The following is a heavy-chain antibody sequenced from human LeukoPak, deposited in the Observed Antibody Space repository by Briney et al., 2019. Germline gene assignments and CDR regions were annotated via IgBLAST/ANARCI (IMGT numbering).Heavy chain of an antibody. Sequence: GRSLRLSCAASGFTFDDYAMHWVRQAPGKGLEWVSGISWNSGSIGYADSVKGRFTISRDNAKNSLYLQMNSLRAEDTALYYCARRNRITIFGVVSPTRNKNYYYMDVWGKGTTVTVSS. CDR2: ISWNSGSI. CDR3: ARRNRITIFGVVSPTRNKNYYYMDV. CDR1: GFTFDDYA. V-gene: IGHV3-9*01. D-gene: IGHD3-3*01. J-gene: IGHJ6*03.